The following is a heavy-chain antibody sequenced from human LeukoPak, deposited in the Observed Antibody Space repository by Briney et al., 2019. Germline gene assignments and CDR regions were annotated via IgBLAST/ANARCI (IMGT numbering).Heavy chain of an antibody. Sequence: GESLKISCKASGYSFTIYWIGWVRQMPGKGLEWMGIIYPGDSDTRYSPSFQGQVTISADKSISTAYLQWSSLKASDTAMYYCARAQLWRWFDPWGQGTLVTVSS. CDR1: GYSFTIYW. CDR3: ARAQLWRWFDP. CDR2: IYPGDSDT. J-gene: IGHJ5*02. V-gene: IGHV5-51*01. D-gene: IGHD1-1*01.